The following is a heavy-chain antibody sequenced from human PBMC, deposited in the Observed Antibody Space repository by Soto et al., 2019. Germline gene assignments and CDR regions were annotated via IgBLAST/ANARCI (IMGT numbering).Heavy chain of an antibody. CDR2: MHYGGNS. CDR3: ARPSLVGAMSYWNFDL. V-gene: IGHV4-39*01. CDR1: GGSISSSSYY. Sequence: QLQLQESGPGLVKPSETLSLTCTVSGGSISSSSYYWGWIRQPPGKGLEWIGSMHYGGNSYYNPSLKSRVTISVDTSKNQFSLKLTSVTAADTAMYYCARPSLVGAMSYWNFDLWGRGTLVTVSS. D-gene: IGHD1-26*01. J-gene: IGHJ2*01.